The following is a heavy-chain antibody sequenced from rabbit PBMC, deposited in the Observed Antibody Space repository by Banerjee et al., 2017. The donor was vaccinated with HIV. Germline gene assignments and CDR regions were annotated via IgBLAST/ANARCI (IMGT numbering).Heavy chain of an antibody. D-gene: IGHD6-1*01. Sequence: QEQLKETGGGLVQPGGSLTLSCKASGFDFSSYYMSWVRQAPGKGLEWIACIYAGSSGSTYYATWAKGRFTISKTSSTTVTLQMTSLTAADTATYFCARDVMGNLWGPGTLVTVS. CDR3: ARDVMGNL. CDR1: GFDFSSYYM. CDR2: IYAGSSGST. V-gene: IGHV1S45*01. J-gene: IGHJ4*01.